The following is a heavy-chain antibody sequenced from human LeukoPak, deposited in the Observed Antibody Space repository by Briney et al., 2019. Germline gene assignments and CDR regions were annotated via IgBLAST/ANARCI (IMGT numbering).Heavy chain of an antibody. CDR1: GFTFDDYG. V-gene: IGHV3-20*04. CDR2: VNWNGGGT. CDR3: ARGSPTVTSIYKYYYMDV. D-gene: IGHD4-11*01. Sequence: PGGSLRLSCAASGFTFDDYGMSWVRQVPGKGLEWVSAVNWNGGGTGYADSVKGRFTVPRDNTKNYVYLQMNSLRAEDTALYYCARGSPTVTSIYKYYYMDVWGKGTMVTVSS. J-gene: IGHJ6*03.